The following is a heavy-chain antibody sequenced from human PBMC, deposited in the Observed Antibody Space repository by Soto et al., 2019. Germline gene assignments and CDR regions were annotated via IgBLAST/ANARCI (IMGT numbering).Heavy chain of an antibody. CDR3: AREGVAPYYYYGMDV. Sequence: QVQLEQSGAEVKKPGASVKVSCKASGYTFTRSGISWVRQAPGQGPEWMGWISSYNGDTNYAQTFQGRVTMTTDTSTSTAYMELRSLGSDDTAVYYCAREGVAPYYYYGMDVWGQGTPVTVSS. J-gene: IGHJ6*02. D-gene: IGHD5-12*01. CDR2: ISSYNGDT. CDR1: GYTFTRSG. V-gene: IGHV1-18*01.